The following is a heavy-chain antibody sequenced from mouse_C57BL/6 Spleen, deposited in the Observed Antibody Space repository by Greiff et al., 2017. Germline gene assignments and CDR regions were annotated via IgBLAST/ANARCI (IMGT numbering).Heavy chain of an antibody. CDR2: IHPNSGST. Sequence: VQLQQSGAELVKPGASVKLSCKASGYTFTSYWMHWVKQRPGQGLEWIGMIHPNSGSTNYNEKFKSKATLTVDKSSSTAYMQLSSLTSEDSAVYYCAIIYYGNYVGFAYWGQGTLVTVSA. J-gene: IGHJ3*01. V-gene: IGHV1-64*01. D-gene: IGHD2-1*01. CDR3: AIIYYGNYVGFAY. CDR1: GYTFTSYW.